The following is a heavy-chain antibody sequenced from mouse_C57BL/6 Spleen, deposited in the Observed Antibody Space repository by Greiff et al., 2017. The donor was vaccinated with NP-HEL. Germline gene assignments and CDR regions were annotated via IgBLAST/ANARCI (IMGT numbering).Heavy chain of an antibody. Sequence: QVQLQQPGAELVMPGASVKLSCKASGYTFTSYWMHWVKQRPGQGLEWIGEIDPSDSYTNYNQKFKGKSTLTVDKSSSTAYMQLSSLTSEDSAVYYCARPYYSNYSYAMDYWGQGTSVTVSS. CDR1: GYTFTSYW. D-gene: IGHD2-5*01. CDR2: IDPSDSYT. V-gene: IGHV1-69*01. J-gene: IGHJ4*01. CDR3: ARPYYSNYSYAMDY.